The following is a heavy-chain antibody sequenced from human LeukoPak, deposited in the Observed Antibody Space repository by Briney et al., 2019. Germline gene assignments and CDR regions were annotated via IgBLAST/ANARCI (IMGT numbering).Heavy chain of an antibody. CDR2: IYYSGST. CDR3: AYSGYDYRFDY. J-gene: IGHJ4*02. D-gene: IGHD5-12*01. V-gene: IGHV4-30-4*08. Sequence: SETLSLTCTVSGGSISSGDYYWSWLRQPPGKGLEWIGYIYYSGSTYYNPSLKSRVTISVDTSKNQFSLKLSSVTAADTAVYYCAYSGYDYRFDYWGQGTLVTVSS. CDR1: GGSISSGDYY.